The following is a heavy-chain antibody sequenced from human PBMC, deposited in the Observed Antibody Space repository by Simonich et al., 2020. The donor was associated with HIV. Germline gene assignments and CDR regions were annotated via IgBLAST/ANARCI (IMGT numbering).Heavy chain of an antibody. CDR3: ARVPSEQQLDPFDY. V-gene: IGHV3-33*01. J-gene: IGHJ4*02. CDR1: GFTFSSYG. Sequence: QVQLVESGGGVVQPGRSLRLSCAASGFTFSSYGMHWVRQAPGKGLEGVAVIWYDGNNKYYADSVKGRFTSSRDNSKNTLYLQMNSLRAEDTAVYYCARVPSEQQLDPFDYWGQGTLVTVSS. CDR2: IWYDGNNK. D-gene: IGHD6-13*01.